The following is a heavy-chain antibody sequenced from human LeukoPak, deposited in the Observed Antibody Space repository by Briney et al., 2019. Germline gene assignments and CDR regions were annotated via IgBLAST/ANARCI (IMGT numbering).Heavy chain of an antibody. CDR2: IYYSGST. D-gene: IGHD6-19*01. V-gene: IGHV4-39*07. J-gene: IGHJ4*02. CDR3: ASLVAVAGHFDY. CDR1: GGSISSYY. Sequence: SETLSLTCTVSGGSISSYYWGWIRQPPGKGLEWIGSIYYSGSTYYNPSLKSRVTLSVDTSKSQFSLKLSSVTAADTAVYYCASLVAVAGHFDYWGQGTLVTVSS.